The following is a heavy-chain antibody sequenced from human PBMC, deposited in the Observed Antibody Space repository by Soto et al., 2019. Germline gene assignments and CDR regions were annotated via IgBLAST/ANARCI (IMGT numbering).Heavy chain of an antibody. J-gene: IGHJ3*02. CDR2: IKQDGREK. Sequence: GESLRLSCAASGFTFSSYWMSWVRPAPGKGLAWVANIKQDGREKYYVDFVKDRFTISRDNAKNSLYLQMNSLRAEDTAVYYCARPPGRIAAAGEAFDIWGQGTMVTVSS. V-gene: IGHV3-7*01. CDR3: ARPPGRIAAAGEAFDI. D-gene: IGHD6-13*01. CDR1: GFTFSSYW.